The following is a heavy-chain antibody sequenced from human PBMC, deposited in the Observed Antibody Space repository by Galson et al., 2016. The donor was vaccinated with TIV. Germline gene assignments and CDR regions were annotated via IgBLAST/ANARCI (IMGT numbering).Heavy chain of an antibody. CDR2: TYYTSKWYN. Sequence: CAISGDSVSRNGVAWNWIRQSPSRGLEWLGRTYYTSKWYNDYAVFVQSRITINPDTSRNQFSLQLNSVTPEDTAVYYCARGRVTAFFLWGRGTLVTVPS. J-gene: IGHJ2*01. CDR1: GDSVSRNGVA. CDR3: ARGRVTAFFL. V-gene: IGHV6-1*01.